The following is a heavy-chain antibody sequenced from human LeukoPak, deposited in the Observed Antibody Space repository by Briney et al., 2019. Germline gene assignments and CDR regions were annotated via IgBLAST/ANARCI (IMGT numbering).Heavy chain of an antibody. CDR1: GYSISSGYY. V-gene: IGHV4-38-2*02. CDR2: IYHSGST. CDR3: ARVFKRELLDY. Sequence: SETLSLTRTVSGYSISSGYYWGWIRQPPGKGLEWIGSIYHSGSTYYNPSLKSRVTTSVDTSKNQFSLKLSSVTAADTAVYYCARVFKRELLDYWGQGTLVTVSS. D-gene: IGHD1-26*01. J-gene: IGHJ4*02.